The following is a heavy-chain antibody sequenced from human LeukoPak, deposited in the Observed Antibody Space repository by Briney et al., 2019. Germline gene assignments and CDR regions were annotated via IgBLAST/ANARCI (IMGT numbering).Heavy chain of an antibody. V-gene: IGHV4-59*01. CDR1: GGSTSSDF. Sequence: SETLSLTCTVSGGSTSSDFWSWIRQPPGKGLEWIGYIYYSGSTNYNPSLKSRVTMSVDTSKNQFSLKLSSVTAADTAVYYCARDRYHYDSSGYYIVSFFDYWGQGTLVTVSS. D-gene: IGHD3-22*01. CDR2: IYYSGST. J-gene: IGHJ4*02. CDR3: ARDRYHYDSSGYYIVSFFDY.